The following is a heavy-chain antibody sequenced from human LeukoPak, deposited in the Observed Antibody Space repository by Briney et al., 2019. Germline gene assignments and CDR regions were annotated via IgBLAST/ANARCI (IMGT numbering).Heavy chain of an antibody. Sequence: GGSLRLSCAAAGFTFSSYSMNWVRQAPGKGLEWVSSITSSSTYIYYADSVKGRFTISRDNAKNSLYLQMNSLRAEDTAVYYCARPKNSDSSGYYNYWGQGTLVTVSS. CDR1: GFTFSSYS. J-gene: IGHJ4*02. CDR3: ARPKNSDSSGYYNY. CDR2: ITSSSTYI. V-gene: IGHV3-21*01. D-gene: IGHD3-22*01.